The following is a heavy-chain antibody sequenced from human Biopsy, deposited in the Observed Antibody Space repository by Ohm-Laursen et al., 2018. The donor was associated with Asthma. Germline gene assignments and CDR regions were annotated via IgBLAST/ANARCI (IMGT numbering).Heavy chain of an antibody. CDR1: GDSITSGGCC. CDR2: IHHSGTS. V-gene: IGHV4-31*03. CDR3: ARRWRSYDSSNYYLDQ. Sequence: SDTLSLTCTVSGDSITSGGCCWNWIRQHPGKGLEWIGYIHHSGTSYFNPSLKSRVSFSRDTSKNQFSLKLTSVTAADTAVYFCARRWRSYDSSNYYLDQWGQGTLVTVSS. J-gene: IGHJ4*02. D-gene: IGHD3-22*01.